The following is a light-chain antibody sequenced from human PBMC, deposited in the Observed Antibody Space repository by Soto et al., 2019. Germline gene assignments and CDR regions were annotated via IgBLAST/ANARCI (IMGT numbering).Light chain of an antibody. Sequence: QPVLTQSSSASASLGSSVRLTCTLSFGHSTYIIAWHQQQPGKAPRYLMKLEGSGSYNKGSGIPDRFSGSSSGADRYLTISNLQSEDEADYYCEAWDSTTRVFGGGTKVTVL. CDR1: FGHSTYI. V-gene: IGLV4-60*03. J-gene: IGLJ2*01. CDR3: EAWDSTTRV. CDR2: LEGSGSY.